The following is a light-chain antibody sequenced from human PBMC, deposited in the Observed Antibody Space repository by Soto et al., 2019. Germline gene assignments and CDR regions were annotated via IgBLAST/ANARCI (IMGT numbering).Light chain of an antibody. CDR1: QSVLYSSNNKNY. CDR3: QKYYSTAWT. J-gene: IGKJ1*01. Sequence: DIVMTQSPDSLAVSLGERATINCKSSQSVLYSSNNKNYLAWYQQKPGQPPKLLIYWASTRESGVPDRFSGSGSGPDCTLTISGPQADDVAVYDCQKYYSTAWTFGQGTKVEIK. CDR2: WAS. V-gene: IGKV4-1*01.